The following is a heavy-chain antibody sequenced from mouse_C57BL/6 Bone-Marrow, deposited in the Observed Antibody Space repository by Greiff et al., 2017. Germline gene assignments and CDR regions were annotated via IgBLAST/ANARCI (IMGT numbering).Heavy chain of an antibody. Sequence: EVQRVESGGGLVKPGASLKLSCAASGFTFSDYGMHWVRQTPEKGLEWVGYISSGNSTIYYAHTVKGRVTITRDNATSTPYLQLTSLRSEETAMYYCARLTDFAYWGQGTTLTVSS. J-gene: IGHJ2*01. CDR1: GFTFSDYG. CDR3: ARLTDFAY. V-gene: IGHV5-17*01. D-gene: IGHD4-1*01. CDR2: ISSGNSTI.